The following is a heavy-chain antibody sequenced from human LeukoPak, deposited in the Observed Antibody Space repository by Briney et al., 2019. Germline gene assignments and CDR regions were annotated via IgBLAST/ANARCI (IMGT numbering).Heavy chain of an antibody. D-gene: IGHD6-13*01. Sequence: SVKVSCKASGGTFSSYAISWVRQAPGQGLEWMGRIIPILGIVNYAQKFQGRVTITADKSTSTAYMELSSLRSEDTAVYYCARDSSSWYLVYWGQGTLVTVSS. CDR2: IIPILGIV. CDR1: GGTFSSYA. CDR3: ARDSSSWYLVY. J-gene: IGHJ4*02. V-gene: IGHV1-69*04.